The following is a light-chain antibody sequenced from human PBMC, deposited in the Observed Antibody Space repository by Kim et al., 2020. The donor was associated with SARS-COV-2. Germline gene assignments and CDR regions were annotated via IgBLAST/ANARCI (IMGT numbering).Light chain of an antibody. CDR3: QQSNDWPPLT. CDR1: QTINNR. V-gene: IGKV3-15*01. J-gene: IGKJ1*01. Sequence: LPGERATLSFRASQTINNRLVWYQQKPGQAPRLLIYDATTRATGIPARFIGSGSETDFTLTISSLQSEDFAVYYCQQSNDWPPLTFGQGTKVDIK. CDR2: DAT.